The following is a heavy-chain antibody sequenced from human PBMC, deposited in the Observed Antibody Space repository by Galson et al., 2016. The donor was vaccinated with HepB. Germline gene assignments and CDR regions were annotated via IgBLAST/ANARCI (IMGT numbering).Heavy chain of an antibody. CDR2: IWYDGSND. V-gene: IGHV3-33*01. Sequence: SLRLSCAASGSTFSSCGMHWVRQAPGKGLEWLALIWYDGSNDYYADSVKGRFTISRDNSKNTLYLQLNSLRAEDTAVYYCAREHPGIAAAILDYWGQGTLVTVSS. CDR1: GSTFSSCG. J-gene: IGHJ4*02. CDR3: AREHPGIAAAILDY. D-gene: IGHD6-25*01.